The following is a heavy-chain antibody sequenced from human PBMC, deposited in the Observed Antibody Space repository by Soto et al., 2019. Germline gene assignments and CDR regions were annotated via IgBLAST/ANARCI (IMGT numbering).Heavy chain of an antibody. CDR3: ASGIQLWLRRINNGYSG. Sequence: QVQLVQSGAEVKKPESSVKVSCKAPGGTFITYAISWVRQAPGQGLEWMGGIIPMFGTANYAQRFQDRVTITADESTNTVYMELSSLRSEDTAVYFCASGIQLWLRRINNGYSGWGQGNLVTVSS. D-gene: IGHD5-18*01. CDR1: GGTFITYA. CDR2: IIPMFGTA. J-gene: IGHJ4*02. V-gene: IGHV1-69*12.